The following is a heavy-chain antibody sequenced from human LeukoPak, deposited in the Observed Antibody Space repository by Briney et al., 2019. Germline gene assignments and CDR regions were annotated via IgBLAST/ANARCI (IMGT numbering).Heavy chain of an antibody. CDR2: ISAYNGNT. CDR1: GYTFTSYG. J-gene: IGHJ6*02. Sequence: ASVKVSCKASGYTFTSYGISWVRQAPGQGLEWMGWISAYNGNTNYAQKLQGRVTMTTDTSTSTAYMELRSLRSDDTAVYYCARDNSTVATPYGMDVWGQGTTVTVSS. V-gene: IGHV1-18*01. CDR3: ARDNSTVATPYGMDV. D-gene: IGHD4-23*01.